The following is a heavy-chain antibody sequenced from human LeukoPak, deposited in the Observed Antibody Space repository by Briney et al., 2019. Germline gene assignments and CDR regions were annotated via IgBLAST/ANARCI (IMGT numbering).Heavy chain of an antibody. Sequence: SETLSLTCTVSGGSISSGGYYWSWIRQHPGKGLEWIGYIYYSGSTYYNPSLKSRVTISVDTSENQFSLKLSSVTAADTAVYYCARLRVVPAAMRFDYWGQGTLVTVSS. D-gene: IGHD2-2*01. CDR2: IYYSGST. CDR1: GGSISSGGYY. J-gene: IGHJ4*02. V-gene: IGHV4-31*03. CDR3: ARLRVVPAAMRFDY.